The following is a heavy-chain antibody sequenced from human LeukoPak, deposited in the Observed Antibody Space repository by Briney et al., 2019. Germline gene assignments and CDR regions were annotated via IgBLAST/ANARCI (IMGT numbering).Heavy chain of an antibody. Sequence: ASVKVSCKASGYTFTSYGISWVRQAPGQGLEWMGWISAYNGNTNYAQKLQGRVTMTTDTSTSTDYMELRSLRSDDTAVYYCARAIGGDWGNFDYWGQGTLVTVSS. CDR1: GYTFTSYG. D-gene: IGHD1-26*01. CDR2: ISAYNGNT. CDR3: ARAIGGDWGNFDY. J-gene: IGHJ4*02. V-gene: IGHV1-18*01.